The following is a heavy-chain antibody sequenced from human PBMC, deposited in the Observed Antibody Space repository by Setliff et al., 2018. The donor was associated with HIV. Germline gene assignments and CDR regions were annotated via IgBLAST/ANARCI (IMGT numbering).Heavy chain of an antibody. V-gene: IGHV3-74*01. CDR1: GFTFSSYW. D-gene: IGHD2-15*01. J-gene: IGHJ3*02. CDR2: INSDGTMI. Sequence: GESLKISCAASGFTFSSYWMHWVRQVPGKGLVWVSRINSDGTMINYADSVKGRFTISRDNAKNTLYLQMNSLRAEDTAVYYCTRERCSGGTCYSLDIWGQGTMVTVSS. CDR3: TRERCSGGTCYSLDI.